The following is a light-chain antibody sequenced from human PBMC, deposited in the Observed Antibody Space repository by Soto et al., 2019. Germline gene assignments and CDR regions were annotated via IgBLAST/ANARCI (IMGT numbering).Light chain of an antibody. CDR3: QQYGSSLSIT. CDR1: QSVSSSY. Sequence: EIVLTQSPGTLSLSPGERVTLSCRASQSVSSSYLAWYQQKPGQAPRLLIYGASSRATGTPDRFSGSGSGTDLTLTISRLEPEDFAVYSCQQYGSSLSITFGQGTRLENK. J-gene: IGKJ5*01. CDR2: GAS. V-gene: IGKV3-20*01.